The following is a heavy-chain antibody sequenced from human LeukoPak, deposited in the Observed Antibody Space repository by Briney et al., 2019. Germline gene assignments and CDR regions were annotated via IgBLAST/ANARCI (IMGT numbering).Heavy chain of an antibody. V-gene: IGHV3-74*01. CDR3: ARDSARDGYNRPRSPIDY. J-gene: IGHJ4*02. CDR1: GFTFSSSW. CDR2: IDFDGSRI. Sequence: GGSLRLSCAASGFTFSSSWMHWVRQIPGKGLVWVSRIDFDGSRIIYADFVKGRFTISRDNAKNTLSLQMNSLRAEDTAVYYCARDSARDGYNRPRSPIDYWGQGTLVTVSS. D-gene: IGHD5-24*01.